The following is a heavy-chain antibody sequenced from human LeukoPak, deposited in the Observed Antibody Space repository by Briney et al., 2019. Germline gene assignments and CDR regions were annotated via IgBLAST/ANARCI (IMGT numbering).Heavy chain of an antibody. Sequence: PGRSLRLSCAASGFTFDDYAMHWVRQAPGKGLEWVSGISWNSGSIGYADSVKGRFTISRDNAKNSLYLQMSSLRAEDTALYYCAKDGDAYYYYGMDVWGQGTTVTVSS. V-gene: IGHV3-9*01. CDR3: AKDGDAYYYYGMDV. CDR1: GFTFDDYA. J-gene: IGHJ6*02. CDR2: ISWNSGSI. D-gene: IGHD3-10*01.